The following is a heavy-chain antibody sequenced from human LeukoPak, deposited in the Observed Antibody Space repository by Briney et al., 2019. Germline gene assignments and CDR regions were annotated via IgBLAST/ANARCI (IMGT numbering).Heavy chain of an antibody. CDR1: GGSISSGNW. V-gene: IGHV4-4*02. CDR2: INHSGST. D-gene: IGHD3-10*01. Sequence: AETLSLTCAASGGSISSGNWWSWVRQPPGKGLEWVGVINHSGSTNYNPYIKSRVTISVDKSKNQCSLKLSSVTAADTAVYYCARDSYYYGSGSYSPYFDYWGQGTLVTVSS. J-gene: IGHJ4*02. CDR3: ARDSYYYGSGSYSPYFDY.